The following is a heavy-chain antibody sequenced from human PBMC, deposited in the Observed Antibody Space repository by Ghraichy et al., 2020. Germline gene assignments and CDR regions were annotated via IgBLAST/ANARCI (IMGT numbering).Heavy chain of an antibody. V-gene: IGHV3-23*01. J-gene: IGHJ3*02. Sequence: GGSLRLSCAASGFTFSSYAMSWVRQAPGKGLEWVSAISGSGGSTYYADSVKGRFTISRDNSKNTLYLQMNSLRAEDTAVYYCAKVRPEWGGYDYSDAFDIWGQGTMVTVSS. CDR3: AKVRPEWGGYDYSDAFDI. CDR2: ISGSGGST. D-gene: IGHD5-12*01. CDR1: GFTFSSYA.